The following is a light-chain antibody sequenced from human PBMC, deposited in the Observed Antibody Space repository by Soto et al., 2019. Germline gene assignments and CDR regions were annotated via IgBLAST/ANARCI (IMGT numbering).Light chain of an antibody. V-gene: IGKV3-20*01. CDR3: QQYDTSPT. J-gene: IGKJ1*01. CDR1: QSLSSTY. CDR2: DAS. Sequence: EIVLAQSPGTLSLSPGERATLSCRASQSLSSTYLAWYQQKPGQPPRLLIYDASSRATGIPDRFSGSGSGTDFTLTISRLEPEDFAVYYCQQYDTSPTFGQGTKVEI.